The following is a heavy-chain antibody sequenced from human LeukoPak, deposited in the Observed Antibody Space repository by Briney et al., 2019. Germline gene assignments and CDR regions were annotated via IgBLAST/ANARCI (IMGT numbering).Heavy chain of an antibody. CDR2: IWYDGSNK. D-gene: IGHD4-17*01. CDR3: ARAFYGDYGVDY. Sequence: GRSLRLSCAASGFTFSSFGMHWVRQAPGKGLEWVAVIWYDGSNKYYADSVKGRFTISRDNSKNTLYLQMDSLRAEDTAVYYCARAFYGDYGVDYWGQGTLVTVSS. J-gene: IGHJ4*02. V-gene: IGHV3-33*01. CDR1: GFTFSSFG.